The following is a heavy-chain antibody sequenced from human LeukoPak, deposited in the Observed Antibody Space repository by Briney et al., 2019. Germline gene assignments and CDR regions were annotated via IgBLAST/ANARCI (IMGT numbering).Heavy chain of an antibody. J-gene: IGHJ4*02. CDR3: ARDRRGYSGYALTFDY. V-gene: IGHV3-33*01. CDR1: GFTFSSYG. D-gene: IGHD5-12*01. CDR2: IWYDGSNK. Sequence: PGRSLRLSCAASGFTFSSYGMHWVRQAPGKGLEWVAVIWYDGSNKYYADSVKGRFTISRDNSKNTLYLQMNSLRAEDTAVYYCARDRRGYSGYALTFDYWGQGTLATVSS.